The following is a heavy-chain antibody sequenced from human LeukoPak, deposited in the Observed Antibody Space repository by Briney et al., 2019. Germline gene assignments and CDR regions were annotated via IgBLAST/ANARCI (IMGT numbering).Heavy chain of an antibody. V-gene: IGHV3-30*02. D-gene: IGHD1-26*01. CDR1: GFTFSSSG. Sequence: GGSLRLSCAASGFTFSSSGMHWVREAPGKGLEWVAFIRYDGTSKYYADSVKGRFTISRDNSKNTVYLQMNSLRAEDTAVYYWAKEKRGSYSDYWGQGTLVTVSS. CDR2: IRYDGTSK. CDR3: AKEKRGSYSDY. J-gene: IGHJ4*02.